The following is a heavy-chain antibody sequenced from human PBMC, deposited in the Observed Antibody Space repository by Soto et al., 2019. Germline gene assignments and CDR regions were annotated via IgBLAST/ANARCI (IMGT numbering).Heavy chain of an antibody. J-gene: IGHJ6*03. CDR1: GFTFSSYA. Sequence: GGSLRLSCAASGFTFSSYAMSWVRQAPGKGLEWVSAISSSGGSTYYADSVKGRFTISRDNSKNTLYLQMNSLRAEDTAVYYCAKDLGYCSSTSCSMDVWGKGTTVTVSS. CDR3: AKDLGYCSSTSCSMDV. D-gene: IGHD2-2*01. CDR2: ISSSGGST. V-gene: IGHV3-23*01.